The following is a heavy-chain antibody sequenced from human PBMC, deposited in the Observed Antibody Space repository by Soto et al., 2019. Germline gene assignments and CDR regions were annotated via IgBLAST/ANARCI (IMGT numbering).Heavy chain of an antibody. Sequence: GGSLRLSCAASGFTFSSYAMSWGRQAPGKGMEWVSAISGSGGSTYYADSVKGRFTISRDNSKNKLYLQMNSLRAEETAVYYCAKVIASRPDTIDYWGQGTLVTVSS. CDR1: GFTFSSYA. J-gene: IGHJ4*02. CDR3: AKVIASRPDTIDY. V-gene: IGHV3-23*01. D-gene: IGHD6-6*01. CDR2: ISGSGGST.